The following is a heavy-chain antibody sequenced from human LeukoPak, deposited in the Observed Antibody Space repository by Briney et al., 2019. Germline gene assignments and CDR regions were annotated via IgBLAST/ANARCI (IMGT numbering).Heavy chain of an antibody. V-gene: IGHV3-30-3*02. D-gene: IGHD6-6*01. CDR3: AKSPISSSRGYYFDY. CDR2: ISFDENNR. J-gene: IGHJ4*02. CDR1: GFTFSTYA. Sequence: GGSLRLSCAASGFTFSTYALHWVRQAPGKGLEWVATISFDENNRYYADSVKGRFTISRDNSKNTLYLQMNSLRAEDTAVYYCAKSPISSSRGYYFDYWGQGTLVTVSS.